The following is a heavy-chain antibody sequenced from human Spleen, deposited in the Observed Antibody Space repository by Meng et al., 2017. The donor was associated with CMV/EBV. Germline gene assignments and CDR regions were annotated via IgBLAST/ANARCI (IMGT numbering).Heavy chain of an antibody. CDR3: AKAQQPWFALDV. Sequence: LSLTCAASGFSLSSYGMHWVRQAPGQGLEWVAVIWYDGSNKDYADSVKGRFTISRDTSKNTQYLQMNSLRAEDTAVYYCAKAQQPWFALDVWGQGTTVTVSS. CDR2: IWYDGSNK. V-gene: IGHV3-33*03. CDR1: GFSLSSYG. D-gene: IGHD3-10*01. J-gene: IGHJ6*02.